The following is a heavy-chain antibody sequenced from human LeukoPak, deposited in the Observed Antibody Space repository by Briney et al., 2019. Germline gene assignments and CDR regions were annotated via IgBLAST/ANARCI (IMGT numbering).Heavy chain of an antibody. Sequence: GGSLRLSCAASGFTFSSYVMGWVRQAPGKGPEWVSAISGNGGDSNYADSVKGRFTISRDNSKNTLYLEMNSLRAEDAAVYYCAKGRACGGDCYSVFDYWGQGTLVTVSS. CDR2: ISGNGGDS. CDR1: GFTFSSYV. CDR3: AKGRACGGDCYSVFDY. V-gene: IGHV3-23*01. D-gene: IGHD2-21*02. J-gene: IGHJ4*02.